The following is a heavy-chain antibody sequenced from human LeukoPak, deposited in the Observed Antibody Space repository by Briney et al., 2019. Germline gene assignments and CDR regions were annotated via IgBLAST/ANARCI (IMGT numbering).Heavy chain of an antibody. J-gene: IGHJ3*02. D-gene: IGHD3-22*01. CDR1: GYSFTTYW. CDR2: IYPSDSDT. V-gene: IGHV5-51*01. Sequence: GESLKISCKGSGYSFTTYWIGWVRQMPGKGLEWMGIIYPSDSDTTYSPSFQGQVTISVDKSVDTAYLQWSSLEASDTAMYYCARRQGYYDSRGYYTWAFDIWAQGTMVTVSS. CDR3: ARRQGYYDSRGYYTWAFDI.